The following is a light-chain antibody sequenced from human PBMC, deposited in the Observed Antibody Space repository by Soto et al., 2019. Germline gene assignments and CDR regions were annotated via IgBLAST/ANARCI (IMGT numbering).Light chain of an antibody. Sequence: QSVLTQPPSVSAAPGQKVTISCSESSSNIGGTSVSWYQQLPGTAPKLLIYDDNKRPSGIPDRFSGPKSGTSATLGITGFQTGDEADYYCGSWDSSLSAYVLGTGTKVTV. CDR3: GSWDSSLSAYV. J-gene: IGLJ1*01. V-gene: IGLV1-51*01. CDR2: DDN. CDR1: SSNIGGTS.